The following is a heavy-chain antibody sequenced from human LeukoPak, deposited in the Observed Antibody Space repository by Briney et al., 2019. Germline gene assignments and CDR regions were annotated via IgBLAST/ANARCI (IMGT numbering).Heavy chain of an antibody. CDR3: ARRDGYKTEDY. V-gene: IGHV4-59*02. CDR1: GLAVGSNY. J-gene: IGHJ4*02. CDR2: IYYSGST. Sequence: KPGGSLRLSCVASGLAVGSNYMSWIRQPPGKGLEWIGYIYYSGSTNYNPSLKSRVTISVDTSKNQFSLKLSSVTAADAAVYYCARRDGYKTEDYWGQGTLVTVSS. D-gene: IGHD5-24*01.